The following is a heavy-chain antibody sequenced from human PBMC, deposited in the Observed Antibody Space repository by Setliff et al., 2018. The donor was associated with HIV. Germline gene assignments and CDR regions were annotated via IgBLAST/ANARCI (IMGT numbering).Heavy chain of an antibody. V-gene: IGHV3-21*01. D-gene: IGHD3-10*01. CDR1: GFTFATYG. CDR2: ISGSSSYI. Sequence: PGGSLRLSCAASGFTFATYGMSWVRQAPGKGLEWVSAISGSSSYIYYADSVKGRFTISRDNAKNSLYLQMNSLRAEDTAVYYCARDRGWYWGQGTLVTVSS. J-gene: IGHJ4*02. CDR3: ARDRGWY.